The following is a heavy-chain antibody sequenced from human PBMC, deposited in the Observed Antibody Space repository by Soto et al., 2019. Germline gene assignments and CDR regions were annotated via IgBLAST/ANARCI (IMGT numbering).Heavy chain of an antibody. CDR3: AHRGERLHLGELSLSLFDY. CDR2: IYWDDDK. Sequence: SGPTLVNPTQTLTLTCTFSGFSLSTSGVGVGWIRQPPGKALEWLALIYWDDDKRYSPSLKSRLTITKDTSKNQVVLKMTNMDPVDTATYYCAHRGERLHLGELSLSLFDYWGQGTLVTVSS. J-gene: IGHJ4*02. CDR1: GFSLSTSGVG. D-gene: IGHD3-16*02. V-gene: IGHV2-5*02.